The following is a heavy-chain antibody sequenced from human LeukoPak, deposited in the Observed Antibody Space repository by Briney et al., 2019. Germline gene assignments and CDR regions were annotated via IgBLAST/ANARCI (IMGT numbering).Heavy chain of an antibody. CDR1: GGSISSSSYY. Sequence: SETLSLTCTVSGGSISSSSYYWGWIRQPPGKGLEWIGSIYHSGSTYYNPSLKSRVTISVDTSKNQFSLKLSSVTAADTAVYYCARTPSFRPFARFDYWGQGTLVTVSS. D-gene: IGHD3-3*02. J-gene: IGHJ4*02. V-gene: IGHV4-39*07. CDR2: IYHSGST. CDR3: ARTPSFRPFARFDY.